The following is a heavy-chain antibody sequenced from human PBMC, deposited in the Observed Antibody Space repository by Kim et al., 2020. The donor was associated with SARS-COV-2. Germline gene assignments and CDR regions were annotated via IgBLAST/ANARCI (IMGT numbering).Heavy chain of an antibody. V-gene: IGHV1-18*01. Sequence: ASVKVSCKASGYSFTNYGFSWVRQAPGQGLEWMGWISVYNGNRNYAQKFQGRLTMTTDTSTSTAYMELTSLRSDDTAVYYCARDLPHWTDAGYNDYWGQGTLVTVSS. CDR3: ARDLPHWTDAGYNDY. CDR1: GYSFTNYG. J-gene: IGHJ4*02. CDR2: ISVYNGNR. D-gene: IGHD5-12*01.